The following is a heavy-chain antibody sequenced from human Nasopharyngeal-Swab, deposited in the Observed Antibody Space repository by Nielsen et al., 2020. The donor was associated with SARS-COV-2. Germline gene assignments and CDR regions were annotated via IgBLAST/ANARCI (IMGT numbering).Heavy chain of an antibody. Sequence: WVRQAPGQGLEWMGWINPNSGGTNYAQKFQGWVTMTRGTSISTAYMELSRLRSGDTAVYYCARAAKGYCSSTSCYSIPEYYYYYMDVWGKGTTVTVSS. D-gene: IGHD2-2*01. J-gene: IGHJ6*03. CDR2: INPNSGGT. CDR3: ARAAKGYCSSTSCYSIPEYYYYYMDV. V-gene: IGHV1-2*04.